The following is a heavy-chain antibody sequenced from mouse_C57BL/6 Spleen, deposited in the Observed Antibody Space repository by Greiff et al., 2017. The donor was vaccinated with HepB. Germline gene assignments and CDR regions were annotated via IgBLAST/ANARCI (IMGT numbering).Heavy chain of an antibody. J-gene: IGHJ1*03. D-gene: IGHD2-4*01. V-gene: IGHV1-15*01. CDR3: TRSMITTGDWYFDV. Sequence: VKLMESGAELVRPGASVTLSCKASGYTFTDYEMHWVKQTPVHGLEWIGAIDPETGGTAYNQKFKGKAILTADKSSSTAYMELRSLTSEDSAVYYCTRSMITTGDWYFDVWGTGTTVTVSS. CDR1: GYTFTDYE. CDR2: IDPETGGT.